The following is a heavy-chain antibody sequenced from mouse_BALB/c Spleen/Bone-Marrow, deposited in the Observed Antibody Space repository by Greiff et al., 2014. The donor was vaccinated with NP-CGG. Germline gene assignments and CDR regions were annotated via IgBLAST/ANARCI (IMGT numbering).Heavy chain of an antibody. D-gene: IGHD4-1*01. J-gene: IGHJ2*01. CDR2: IDPASGNI. Sequence: VQLQQSGTDLVKPGASVKLSCTASGFNIKDTYMHWVKQRPEQGLGWIGRIDPASGNIQYDPKFQGRAAITADTSSNTAYLQLSSLTSEDTAVYYCASLTGTVDYWGQGTPLTVSS. CDR3: ASLTGTVDY. CDR1: GFNIKDTY. V-gene: IGHV14-3*02.